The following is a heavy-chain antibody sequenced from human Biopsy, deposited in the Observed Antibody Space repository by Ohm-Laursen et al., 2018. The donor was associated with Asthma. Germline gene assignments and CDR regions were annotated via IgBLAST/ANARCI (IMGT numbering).Heavy chain of an antibody. D-gene: IGHD4-17*01. J-gene: IGHJ3*02. CDR3: ARAGDTNDYGPAFDI. Sequence: SLRLSRAASGFTFSSHWMHWVRQSPGKGLEWVSIMYAGGSRFYADRVKGRFTISRDNSKNTLYLQMDSLRPEDTALYYCARAGDTNDYGPAFDIWGLGTMVTVSS. CDR1: GFTFSSHW. V-gene: IGHV3-53*01. CDR2: MYAGGSR.